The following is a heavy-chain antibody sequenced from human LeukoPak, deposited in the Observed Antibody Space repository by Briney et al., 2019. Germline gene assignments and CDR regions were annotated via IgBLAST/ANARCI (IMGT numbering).Heavy chain of an antibody. V-gene: IGHV3-23*01. CDR2: ISGSGGST. D-gene: IGHD5-12*01. J-gene: IGHJ4*02. Sequence: GGSLRLSCAASGFTFASYAMSWVRQAPGKGLEWVSGISGSGGSTYYADSVKGHFTISRDNSKNTLYLQTDSPRAEDTAIYYCARLQYSGYDLARGFDYWGQGILVTVSS. CDR1: GFTFASYA. CDR3: ARLQYSGYDLARGFDY.